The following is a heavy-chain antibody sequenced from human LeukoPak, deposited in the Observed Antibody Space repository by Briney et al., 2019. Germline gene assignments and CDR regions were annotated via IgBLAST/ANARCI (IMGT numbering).Heavy chain of an antibody. Sequence: SVKVSCKASVGTFSSYAISWVRQAPGQGLEWMGGIIPIFGTANYAQKFQGRVTITADESTSTAYMELSSLRSEDTAVYYCARVVGPDYYDSSGYYFQAFDIWGQGTMVTVSS. J-gene: IGHJ3*02. V-gene: IGHV1-69*13. CDR1: VGTFSSYA. D-gene: IGHD3-22*01. CDR2: IIPIFGTA. CDR3: ARVVGPDYYDSSGYYFQAFDI.